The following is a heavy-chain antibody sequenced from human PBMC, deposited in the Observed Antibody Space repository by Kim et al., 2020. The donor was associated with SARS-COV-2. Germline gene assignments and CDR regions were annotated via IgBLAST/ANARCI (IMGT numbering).Heavy chain of an antibody. Sequence: SQTLSLTCAISGDSVSSNSAAWNWIRQSPSRGLEWLGRTYYRSKLYNDYAVSVKSRITINPDTSKNQFSLQLNSVTPEDTAVYYCASGYYGSGSYYNYFDYWGQGTLVTVSS. CDR2: TYYRSKLYN. D-gene: IGHD3-10*01. J-gene: IGHJ4*02. CDR1: GDSVSSNSAA. CDR3: ASGYYGSGSYYNYFDY. V-gene: IGHV6-1*01.